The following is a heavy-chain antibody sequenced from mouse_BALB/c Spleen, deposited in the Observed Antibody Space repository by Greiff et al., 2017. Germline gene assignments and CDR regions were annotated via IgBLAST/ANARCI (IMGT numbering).Heavy chain of an antibody. J-gene: IGHJ4*01. CDR1: GFTFSSYA. CDR2: ISSGGSYT. CDR3: ARDQGIYGRDAMDY. V-gene: IGHV5-9-4*01. Sequence: EVKVVESGGGLVKPGGSLKLSCAASGFTFSSYAMSWVRQSPEKRLEWVAEISSGGSYTYYPDTVTGRFTISRDNAKNTLYLKMSSLRSEDTAMYYCARDQGIYGRDAMDYWGQGTSVTVSS. D-gene: IGHD1-1*01.